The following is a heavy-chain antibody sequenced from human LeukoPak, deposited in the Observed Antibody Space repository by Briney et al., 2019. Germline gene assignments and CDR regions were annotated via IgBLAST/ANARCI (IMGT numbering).Heavy chain of an antibody. J-gene: IGHJ4*02. V-gene: IGHV1-2*02. CDR2: IDPKRGGT. D-gene: IGHD7-27*01. CDR1: GYSFTDYY. CDR3: ARGPATGDFDY. Sequence: GASVKVSCKASGYSFTDYYIHWMRQAPVQGFEWMGWIDPKRGGTEYGQTFQGRVTMTRDTSISTVYMELTLLTSDDTAVYYCARGPATGDFDYWGQGALVTVSS.